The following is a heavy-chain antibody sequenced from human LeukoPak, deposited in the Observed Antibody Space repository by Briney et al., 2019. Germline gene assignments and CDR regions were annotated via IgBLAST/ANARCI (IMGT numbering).Heavy chain of an antibody. Sequence: SETLSLTCTVSGGFISPYYWSWIRQPPGKGLEWIGYIYYSGTTNYNPSLKSRVTMSVDTSNNHLSLRLTSVTAADTALYYCARHSYNYYGLDVWGQGTTITVSS. CDR3: ARHSYNYYGLDV. J-gene: IGHJ6*02. CDR2: IYYSGTT. V-gene: IGHV4-59*08. CDR1: GGFISPYY.